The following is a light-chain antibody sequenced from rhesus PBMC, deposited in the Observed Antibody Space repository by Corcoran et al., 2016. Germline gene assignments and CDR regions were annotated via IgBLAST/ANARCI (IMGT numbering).Light chain of an antibody. J-gene: IGKJ4*01. CDR3: QRYTSAPLT. CDR2: YAS. V-gene: IGKV1-37*01. CDR1: QGISSY. Sequence: DIQMTQSLSSLSASVGDTVTITCRASQGISSYLAWYQQKPGKAPKPLIYYASNLESGVPSRLSGSGSGTEFTLTISRLQPEDFATYYCQRYTSAPLTFGGGTKVEIK.